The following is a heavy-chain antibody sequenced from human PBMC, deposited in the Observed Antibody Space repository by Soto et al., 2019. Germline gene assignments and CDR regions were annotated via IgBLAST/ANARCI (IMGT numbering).Heavy chain of an antibody. CDR2: INHSGST. CDR3: ARGGRIAALPFDY. D-gene: IGHD6-6*01. Sequence: SETLSLTCAVYGGSFSGYYWSWIRQPPGKGLEWIGEINHSGSTNYNPSLKSRVTISVDTSKNQFSLKLSSVTAADTAVYYCARGGRIAALPFDYWGQGTLVTVSS. J-gene: IGHJ4*02. CDR1: GGSFSGYY. V-gene: IGHV4-34*01.